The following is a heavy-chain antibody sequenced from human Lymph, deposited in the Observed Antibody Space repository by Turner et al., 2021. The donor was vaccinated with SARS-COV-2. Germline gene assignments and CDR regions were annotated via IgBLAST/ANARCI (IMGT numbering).Heavy chain of an antibody. CDR2: ISYDGSNK. CDR3: AKVRSIFGVVIGGMDV. Sequence: QVQLVESGGGVVQPCRSLNLSCAASGFTFSSYGMPWVRQAPGKGLEWVAVISYDGSNKYYADSVKGRFTISRDNSKNTLYLQMNSLRAEDTAVYYCAKVRSIFGVVIGGMDVWGQGTTVTVSS. CDR1: GFTFSSYG. J-gene: IGHJ6*02. V-gene: IGHV3-30*18. D-gene: IGHD3-3*01.